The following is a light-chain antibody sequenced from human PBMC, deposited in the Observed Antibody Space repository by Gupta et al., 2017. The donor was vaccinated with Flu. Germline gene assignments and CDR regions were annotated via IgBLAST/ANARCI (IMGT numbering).Light chain of an antibody. J-gene: IGKJ4*01. CDR1: QSVSSY. V-gene: IGKV3-11*01. CDR3: QQRSNWPPIT. CDR2: DAS. Sequence: EIVLTQSPATLSLSPGERATLSCRASQSVSSYLAWYQQKPGQAPRLLIYDASNRATGIPARFSGSGSGTDFTLTISSREPEDFAVYYCQQRSNWPPITFGGGTQVEIK.